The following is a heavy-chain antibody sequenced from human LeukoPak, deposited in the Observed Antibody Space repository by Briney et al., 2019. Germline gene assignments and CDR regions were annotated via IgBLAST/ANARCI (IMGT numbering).Heavy chain of an antibody. D-gene: IGHD2-21*01. J-gene: IGHJ6*03. CDR2: ISYDGSNK. Sequence: GGSLRLSCAASGFTFSSYAMHWVRQAPGKGLEWVAVISYDGSNKYYADSVKGRFTISRDNSKNTLYLQMNSLRAEDTAVYYCARVGAYCGGDCYFRDYYYYYMDVWGKGTTVTVSS. V-gene: IGHV3-30-3*01. CDR1: GFTFSSYA. CDR3: ARVGAYCGGDCYFRDYYYYYMDV.